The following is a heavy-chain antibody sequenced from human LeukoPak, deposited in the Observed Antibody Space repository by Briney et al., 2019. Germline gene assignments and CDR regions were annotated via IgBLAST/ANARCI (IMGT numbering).Heavy chain of an antibody. D-gene: IGHD1-7*01. V-gene: IGHV4-59*01. CDR3: ARSNYHLLF. CDR1: GDSISKYY. Sequence: SETVSLTCTVSGDSISKYYWNWIRQPPGKGLEWIGYVYYSGSTNYNPSLKSRVTISVDTSKNQFSLTLSSVPAAVTAVYYCARSNYHLLFWGQGTLVTVSS. J-gene: IGHJ4*02. CDR2: VYYSGST.